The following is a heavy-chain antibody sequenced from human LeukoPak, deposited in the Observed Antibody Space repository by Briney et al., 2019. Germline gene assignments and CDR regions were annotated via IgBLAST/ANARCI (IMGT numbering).Heavy chain of an antibody. Sequence: ASVKVSCKASGYTLTNYNISWVRQAPGQGLEWMGWINTHKGHTNFLQKFQGRVTVTTDISTNTAHMELRRLRSDDTAVYYCAREFGHCSGDNCFYFFDLWGQGSQVIVSS. D-gene: IGHD2-15*01. CDR2: INTHKGHT. CDR3: AREFGHCSGDNCFYFFDL. CDR1: GYTLTNYN. J-gene: IGHJ4*02. V-gene: IGHV1-18*01.